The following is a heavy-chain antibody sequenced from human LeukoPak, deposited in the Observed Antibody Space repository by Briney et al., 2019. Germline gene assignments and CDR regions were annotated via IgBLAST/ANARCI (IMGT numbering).Heavy chain of an antibody. CDR3: AREYSSSSYYYGMDV. CDR1: GFTVSSNY. D-gene: IGHD6-6*01. J-gene: IGHJ6*02. Sequence: TGGSLRLSCAASGFTVSSNYMSWVRQAPGKGLEWVSVIYSGGTTYYADSVKGRFTISRDNAKNSLYLQMNSLRAEDTAVYYCAREYSSSSYYYGMDVWGQGTTVTVSS. V-gene: IGHV3-53*01. CDR2: IYSGGTT.